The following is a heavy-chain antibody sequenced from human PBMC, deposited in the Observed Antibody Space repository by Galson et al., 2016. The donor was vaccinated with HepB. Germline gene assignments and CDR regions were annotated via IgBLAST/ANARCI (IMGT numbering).Heavy chain of an antibody. D-gene: IGHD3-22*01. Sequence: SLRLSCAASGFTFSSYAMSWVRQAPGKGLEWVSAISGSGDRTYYADSVKGRFTISRDNSKNTLYLQMNSPRAEDTAVYFCAKDWGFWNYDSSGTLDYWGQGTLVTVSS. CDR3: AKDWGFWNYDSSGTLDY. J-gene: IGHJ4*02. CDR2: ISGSGDRT. V-gene: IGHV3-23*01. CDR1: GFTFSSYA.